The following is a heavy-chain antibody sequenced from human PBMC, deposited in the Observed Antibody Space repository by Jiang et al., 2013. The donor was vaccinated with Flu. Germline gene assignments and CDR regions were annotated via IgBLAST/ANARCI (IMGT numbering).Heavy chain of an antibody. CDR3: ARDRGXQQLEITDWRYFDL. D-gene: IGHD6-13*01. V-gene: IGHV4-4*02. CDR2: IYHSGST. Sequence: GSGLVKPSGTLSLTCAVSGGSISSSNWWSWVRQPPGKGLEWIGEIYHSGSTNYNPSLKSRVTISVDKSKNQFSLKLSSVTAADTAVYYCARDRGXQQLEITDWRYFDLWGLAPWSLSPQ. J-gene: IGHJ2*01. CDR1: GGSISSSNW.